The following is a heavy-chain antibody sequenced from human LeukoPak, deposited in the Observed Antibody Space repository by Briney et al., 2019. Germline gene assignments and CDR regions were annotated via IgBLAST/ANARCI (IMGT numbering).Heavy chain of an antibody. D-gene: IGHD1/OR15-1a*01. CDR3: ARDHSTNGLYAMGV. J-gene: IGHJ6*02. V-gene: IGHV1-2*06. CDR1: GYTFTDYY. Sequence: ASVNVSCKASGYTFTDYYIHWVRQAPGQGLEWMGRLNPNSGGTNYAQKFQGRVTMTRDTSISTAYMNLNRLRSDDTAMYYCARDHSTNGLYAMGVWGQGTTVTVS. CDR2: LNPNSGGT.